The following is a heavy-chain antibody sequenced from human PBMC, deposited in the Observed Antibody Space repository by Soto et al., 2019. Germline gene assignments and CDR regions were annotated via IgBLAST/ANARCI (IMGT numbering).Heavy chain of an antibody. CDR2: IKQDGSEK. D-gene: IGHD3-3*02. CDR1: GFSFSTHW. J-gene: IGHJ3*02. CDR3: AKAFLEWLLYDAFDI. Sequence: LRLSCAASGFSFSTHWMSWVRQAPGKGLEWVANIKQDGSEKYYVDSVKGRLTISRDNAKNSLYLQMNSLRAEDTAVYYCAKAFLEWLLYDAFDIWGQGTMVTVSS. V-gene: IGHV3-7*01.